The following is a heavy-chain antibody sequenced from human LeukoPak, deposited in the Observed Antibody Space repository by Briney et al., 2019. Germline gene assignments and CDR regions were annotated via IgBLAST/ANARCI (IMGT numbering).Heavy chain of an antibody. D-gene: IGHD3-16*02. CDR3: AREDRTNYDYVWGSYRLNWFDP. V-gene: IGHV4-34*01. CDR1: GGSFRGYY. CDR2: INHSGST. J-gene: IGHJ5*02. Sequence: SETLSLTCAVYGGSFRGYYWSWIRQPPGKGLEWIGEINHSGSTNYTPSLKSRVTISVDTSKNQFSLKLRSVTAADTAVYYCAREDRTNYDYVWGSYRLNWFDPWGQGTLVTVSS.